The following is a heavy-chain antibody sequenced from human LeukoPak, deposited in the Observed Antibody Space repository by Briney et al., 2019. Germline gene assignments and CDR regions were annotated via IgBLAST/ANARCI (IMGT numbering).Heavy chain of an antibody. CDR3: ARVGQGDYYYYGMDV. D-gene: IGHD3-16*01. J-gene: IGHJ6*04. CDR2: FDPEDGET. CDR1: GYTLTELS. Sequence: ASVKVSCKVSGYTLTELSMHWVRQAPGKGLEWMGGFDPEDGETIYAQKFQGRVTMTRNTSISTAYMELSSLRSEDTAVYYCARVGQGDYYYYGMDVWGKGTTVTVSS. V-gene: IGHV1-24*01.